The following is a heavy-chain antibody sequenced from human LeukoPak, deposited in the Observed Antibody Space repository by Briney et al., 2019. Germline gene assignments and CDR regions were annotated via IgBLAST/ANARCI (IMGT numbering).Heavy chain of an antibody. CDR2: INPNSGGT. V-gene: IGHV1-2*02. CDR3: ARGVLWFGVTSACFDP. Sequence: GASVKVSCKASGYTFTGYYMHWVRQAPGQGLEWMGWINPNSGGTNYAQKFQGRVTMTRDTSISTAYMELSRLRSDDTAVYYCARGVLWFGVTSACFDPWGQGTLVTVSS. CDR1: GYTFTGYY. D-gene: IGHD3-10*01. J-gene: IGHJ5*02.